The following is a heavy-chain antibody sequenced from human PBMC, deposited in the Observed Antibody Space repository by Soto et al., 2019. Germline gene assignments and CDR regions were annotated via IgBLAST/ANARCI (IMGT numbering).Heavy chain of an antibody. CDR1: GFTFSDYY. J-gene: IGHJ5*02. CDR3: AREGPSGWHDKVYNWFDP. Sequence: PGGSLRLSCAASGFTFSDYYMSWIRQAPGKGLEWVSYISSSGSTIYYADSVKGRFTISRDNAKNSLYLQMNSLRAEDTAVYYCAREGPSGWHDKVYNWFDPWGQGTLVTVSS. V-gene: IGHV3-11*01. CDR2: ISSSGSTI. D-gene: IGHD6-19*01.